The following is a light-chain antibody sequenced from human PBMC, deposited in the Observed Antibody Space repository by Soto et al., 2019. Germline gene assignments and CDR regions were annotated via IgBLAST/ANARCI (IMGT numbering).Light chain of an antibody. CDR3: QQYGSSPSWT. CDR2: GAS. Sequence: EIVLTQSPGTLSLSPGERATLSCRATESVSSNYLAWYQQKPGQAPRVLIYGASIRATGIPDRFSGSGSETDFTLTLSRLEPEDFGVYFCQQYGSSPSWTFGQGTKVDIK. J-gene: IGKJ1*01. CDR1: ESVSSNY. V-gene: IGKV3-20*01.